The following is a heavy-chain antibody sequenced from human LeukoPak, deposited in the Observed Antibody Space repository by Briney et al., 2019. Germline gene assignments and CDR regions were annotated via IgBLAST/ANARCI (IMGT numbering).Heavy chain of an antibody. CDR2: IFHTGLT. D-gene: IGHD1-26*01. CDR3: ARRAEHGWFDP. CDR1: GGSISYYY. Sequence: SETLSLTCTVSGGSISYYYWSWIRQSPGKGPEWIGHIFHTGLTNYNPSLENRVSISLDTSKTQFSLRLTSVTAADTAVYYCARRAEHGWFDPWGQGTLVTVSS. J-gene: IGHJ5*02. V-gene: IGHV4-59*08.